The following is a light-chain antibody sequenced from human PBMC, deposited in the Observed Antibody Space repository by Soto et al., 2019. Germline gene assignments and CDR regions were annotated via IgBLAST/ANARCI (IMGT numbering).Light chain of an antibody. J-gene: IGKJ1*01. Sequence: DIQMTQSPSSLSASVGDRVTITCRTSQSISIYLNWYQQKPGKAPKLMVYAASSLQSGVPSRFSGSGSGTDFTLTISSLQPEDFAAYYCQQRHSIPWTFGQGTKVEIK. CDR3: QQRHSIPWT. V-gene: IGKV1-39*01. CDR2: AAS. CDR1: QSISIY.